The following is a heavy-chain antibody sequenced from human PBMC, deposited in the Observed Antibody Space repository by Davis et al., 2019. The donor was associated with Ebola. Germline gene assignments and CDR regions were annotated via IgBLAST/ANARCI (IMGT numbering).Heavy chain of an antibody. CDR2: ISSDGGIT. V-gene: IGHV3-74*01. J-gene: IGHJ6*02. Sequence: PGGPLRLSCAAPGFTFSRYWMHWVRQAPGKGLVYFSRISSDGGITSYADSVKGRFTISRDNAKNSLYLQMNSLRAEDTAVYYCARGSRNMDVWGQGTTVTVSS. CDR1: GFTFSRYW. CDR3: ARGSRNMDV.